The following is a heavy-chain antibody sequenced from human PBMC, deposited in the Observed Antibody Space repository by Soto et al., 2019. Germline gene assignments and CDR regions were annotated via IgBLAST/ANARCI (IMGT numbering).Heavy chain of an antibody. V-gene: IGHV4-59*04. CDR2: IYYSGST. D-gene: IGHD3-22*01. J-gene: IGHJ4*02. Sequence: SETLSLTCTVSGGSISGYYWSWIRQPPGKGLEWIGNIYYSGSTYYNPSLKSRVTISVDTSKNQFSLKLSSVTAADTAVYYCMLGSGWKDFDYWGQGTLVTVSS. CDR1: GGSISGYY. CDR3: MLGSGWKDFDY.